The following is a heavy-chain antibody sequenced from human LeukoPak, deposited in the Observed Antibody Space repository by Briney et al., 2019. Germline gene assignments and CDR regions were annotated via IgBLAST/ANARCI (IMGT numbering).Heavy chain of an antibody. Sequence: SETLSLTCAVYGGSFSGYYWSWIRQPPGKGLEWIGEINHSGSTNYNPSLKSRVTISVDTSKNQLSLKLSSVTAADTAVYYCARGRRGSYWGSSHWFDPWGQGTLVTVSS. D-gene: IGHD1-26*01. V-gene: IGHV4-34*01. CDR2: INHSGST. CDR3: ARGRRGSYWGSSHWFDP. CDR1: GGSFSGYY. J-gene: IGHJ5*02.